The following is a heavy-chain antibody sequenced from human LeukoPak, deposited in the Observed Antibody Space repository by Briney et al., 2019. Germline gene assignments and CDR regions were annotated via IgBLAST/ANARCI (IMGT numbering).Heavy chain of an antibody. CDR1: GFSLSTSGMW. V-gene: IGHV2-70*11. CDR2: IDWDNDK. CDR3: ARTRYCTNGWLDP. J-gene: IGHJ5*02. Sequence: SGPALVKPTQTLTLTCTFSGFSLSTSGMWVGWIRQPPGKDLEWLARIDWDNDKYYSTSLKTRLTISKDTSKNHVVLTMTNMDPVDTATYYCARTRYCTNGWLDPWGQGTLVTVSS. D-gene: IGHD2-8*01.